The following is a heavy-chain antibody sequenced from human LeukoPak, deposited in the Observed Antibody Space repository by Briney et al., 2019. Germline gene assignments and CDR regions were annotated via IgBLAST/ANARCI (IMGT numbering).Heavy chain of an antibody. Sequence: ASVKVSCKASGYTFTGHYIHWVRQAPGQGLEWMGWIHPKNAGTNYAQKFQGRVTMTRDTSTGTAYMELSRLRSDDTAVYYCAKDHRYFDWLLSPFDYWGQGTLVTVSS. D-gene: IGHD3-9*01. J-gene: IGHJ4*02. CDR2: IHPKNAGT. CDR1: GYTFTGHY. V-gene: IGHV1-2*02. CDR3: AKDHRYFDWLLSPFDY.